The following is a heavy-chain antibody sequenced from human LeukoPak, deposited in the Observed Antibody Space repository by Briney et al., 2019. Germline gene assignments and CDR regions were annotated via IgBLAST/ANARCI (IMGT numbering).Heavy chain of an antibody. Sequence: ASVKVSCKASGFTFTSSAMQWVRQARGQRLEWIGWIVVGSGNTNYAQKFQERVTITRDMSTSTAYMELSSLRSEDTAVYYCAADPGPQSGNYYTGAFDIWGQGTMVTVSS. V-gene: IGHV1-58*02. J-gene: IGHJ3*02. CDR3: AADPGPQSGNYYTGAFDI. CDR2: IVVGSGNT. CDR1: GFTFTSSA. D-gene: IGHD1-26*01.